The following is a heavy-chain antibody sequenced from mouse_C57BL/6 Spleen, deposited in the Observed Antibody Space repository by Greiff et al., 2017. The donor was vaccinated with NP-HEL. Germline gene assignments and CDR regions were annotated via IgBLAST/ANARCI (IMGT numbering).Heavy chain of an antibody. CDR2: IRSKSNNYAT. Sequence: EAGGGLVQPKGSLKLSCAASGFSFNTYAMNWVRQAPGKGLEWVARIRSKSNNYATYYADSVKDRFTISRDDSESMLYLQMNNLKTEDTAMYYCVRSYYGSSYSYWYFDVWGTGTTVTVSS. D-gene: IGHD1-1*01. J-gene: IGHJ1*03. CDR1: GFSFNTYA. CDR3: VRSYYGSSYSYWYFDV. V-gene: IGHV10-1*01.